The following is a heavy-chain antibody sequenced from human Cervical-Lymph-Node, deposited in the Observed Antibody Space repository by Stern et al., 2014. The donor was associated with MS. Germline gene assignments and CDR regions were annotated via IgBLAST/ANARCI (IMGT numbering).Heavy chain of an antibody. Sequence: QVQLGQSGAEVKKPGSSVKVSCKASGGTFSNYAVSWVRQAPGQGLEWMGGIIPVFDTRYAEKFQGRVTITADESTSTAYMELSSLRSEDTAMYYCARGDGYSYFDYWGQGTLVTVSA. J-gene: IGHJ4*02. CDR2: IIPVFDT. D-gene: IGHD5-24*01. V-gene: IGHV1-69*01. CDR3: ARGDGYSYFDY. CDR1: GGTFSNYA.